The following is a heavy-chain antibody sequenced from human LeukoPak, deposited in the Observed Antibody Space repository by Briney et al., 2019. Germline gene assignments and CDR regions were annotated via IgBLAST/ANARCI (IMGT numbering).Heavy chain of an antibody. V-gene: IGHV1-18*01. D-gene: IGHD6-19*01. J-gene: IGHJ5*02. CDR1: GYTFTSYG. Sequence: ASVKVSCKASGYTFTSYGINWVRQAPGQGLEWMGWISTYNGYTNYAQNLQGRVTMTTDTSASTVYLELRSLRSDDTAVYYCARVVGYSSGWSAPKYNWFDPWGQGTLVTVSS. CDR2: ISTYNGYT. CDR3: ARVVGYSSGWSAPKYNWFDP.